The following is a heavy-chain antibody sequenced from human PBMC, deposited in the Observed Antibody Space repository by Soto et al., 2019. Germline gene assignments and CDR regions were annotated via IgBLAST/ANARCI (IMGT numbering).Heavy chain of an antibody. Sequence: SETLSLTCTVSGGSISSSSYYWGWIRQPPGKGLEWIGSIYYSGSTNYNPSLKSRVTISVDTSKNQFSLKLSSVTAADTAVYYCARGFYDSSGYYYGPYYYYGMDVWGQGTTVTVSS. J-gene: IGHJ6*02. CDR1: GGSISSSSYY. V-gene: IGHV4-39*07. D-gene: IGHD3-22*01. CDR2: IYYSGST. CDR3: ARGFYDSSGYYYGPYYYYGMDV.